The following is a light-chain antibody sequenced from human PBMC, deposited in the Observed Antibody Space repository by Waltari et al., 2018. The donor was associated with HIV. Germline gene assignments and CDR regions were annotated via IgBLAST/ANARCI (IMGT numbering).Light chain of an antibody. CDR3: QQRSNWPYT. CDR2: DAS. Sequence: EIVLTQSPATLSLSPGERATLPCRASQSVSSYLAWYQQKPGQAPRLLIYDASNRATGIPARFIGSGSGTDFTLTISSLEPEDFAVYYCQQRSNWPYTFGQGTKLEIK. V-gene: IGKV3-11*01. J-gene: IGKJ2*01. CDR1: QSVSSY.